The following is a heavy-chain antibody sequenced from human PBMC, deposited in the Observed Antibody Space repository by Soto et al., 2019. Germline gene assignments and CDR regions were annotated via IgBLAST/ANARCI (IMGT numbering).Heavy chain of an antibody. CDR1: GGSISGGYYS. V-gene: IGHV4-30-2*01. Sequence: TLSLTCAVSGGSISGGYYSGSWVPQLEGKGLEWIGSIYNSTSTYYNSSLKIPVTISMDRSKNHFFLNLTSVTAADTAVYYCAPYRKFFQIWGQGTKVTVSS. J-gene: IGHJ3*02. CDR3: APYRKFFQI. CDR2: IYNSTST.